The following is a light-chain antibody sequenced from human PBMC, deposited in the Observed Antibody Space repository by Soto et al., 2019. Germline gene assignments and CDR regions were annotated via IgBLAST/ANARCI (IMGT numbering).Light chain of an antibody. J-gene: IGLJ1*01. Sequence: QSVLTQPASVSGSPGQSITISCTGTSSDVGGYNYVSWYQQHTGKAPKLMIYDVSNRPSGVSNRFSGSKSGNTASLTISGLQAEDEADYYCSSYTSSILRVYGTGTKVTVL. V-gene: IGLV2-14*01. CDR2: DVS. CDR3: SSYTSSILRV. CDR1: SSDVGGYNY.